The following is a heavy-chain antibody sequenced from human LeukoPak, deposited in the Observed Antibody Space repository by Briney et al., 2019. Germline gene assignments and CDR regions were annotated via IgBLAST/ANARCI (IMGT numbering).Heavy chain of an antibody. Sequence: ASVKVSCKASGYTFTSYDFNWVRQATGQRPEWMGWMSPNSGDTGYAQKFQDRVTMTRNTSISTAYMELSSLGSDDTAVYYSARGPPNWGYDYWGPGTLVTVSS. J-gene: IGHJ4*02. CDR2: MSPNSGDT. V-gene: IGHV1-8*01. CDR3: ARGPPNWGYDY. CDR1: GYTFTSYD. D-gene: IGHD7-27*01.